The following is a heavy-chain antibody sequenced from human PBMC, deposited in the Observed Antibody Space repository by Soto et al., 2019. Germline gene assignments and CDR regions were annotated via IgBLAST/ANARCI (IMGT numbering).Heavy chain of an antibody. CDR2: IYHSGST. CDR1: GGSISYSNW. D-gene: IGHD2-15*01. CDR3: ASKTGAATPIDY. Sequence: QVQLQESGPGLVKPSGTLSLTCAVSGGSISYSNWWSWVRQPPGKGLEWIGEIYHSGSTNCNPSLKSRVTISVDKSKNQFSLKRRSVTAADTAVYYCASKTGAATPIDYWGQGTLVTVSS. J-gene: IGHJ4*02. V-gene: IGHV4-4*02.